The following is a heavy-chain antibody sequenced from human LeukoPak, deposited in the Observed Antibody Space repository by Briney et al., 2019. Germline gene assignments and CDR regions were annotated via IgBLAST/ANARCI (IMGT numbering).Heavy chain of an antibody. J-gene: IGHJ4*02. D-gene: IGHD5-12*01. V-gene: IGHV4-4*07. CDR1: GASFSGYH. CDR3: ASGYSGYDSIDY. CDR2: IYASGST. Sequence: SETLSLTCTVSGASFSGYHWNWIRQPAGKGLEWIGPIYASGSTNYNPSLKSRVTISVDKSKNQFSLRLSFVTAADTAVYYCASGYSGYDSIDYWGQGTLGTVSS.